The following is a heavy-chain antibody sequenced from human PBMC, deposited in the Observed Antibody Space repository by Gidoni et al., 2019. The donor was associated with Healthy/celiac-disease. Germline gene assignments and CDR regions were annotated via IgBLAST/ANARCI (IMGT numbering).Heavy chain of an antibody. D-gene: IGHD3-22*01. Sequence: EVQLVESGGGLVQPGRSLRLSCAASGFTFADYAMHWVRQAPGKGLEWVSGISWNSGSIGYADSVKGRFTISRDNAKNSLYLQMNSLRAEDTALYYCAKDISYYYDSSGYYPSGYFDYWGQGTLVTVSS. CDR2: ISWNSGSI. CDR3: AKDISYYYDSSGYYPSGYFDY. J-gene: IGHJ4*02. V-gene: IGHV3-9*01. CDR1: GFTFADYA.